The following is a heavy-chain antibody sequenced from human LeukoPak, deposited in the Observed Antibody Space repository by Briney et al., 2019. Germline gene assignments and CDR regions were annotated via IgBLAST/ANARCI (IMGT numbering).Heavy chain of an antibody. CDR1: GFTFSSYG. CDR3: AKGARFFYYGSIF. CDR2: IRYDGSNK. J-gene: IGHJ4*02. Sequence: GGSLRLSCAASGFTFSSYGMHWVRQAPGKGLEWVAFIRYDGSNKYYADSVKGRLTISRDNSKNTLWLQMNSLRAEDTAVYYCAKGARFFYYGSIFWSQGTLVTVSS. D-gene: IGHD3-10*01. V-gene: IGHV3-30*02.